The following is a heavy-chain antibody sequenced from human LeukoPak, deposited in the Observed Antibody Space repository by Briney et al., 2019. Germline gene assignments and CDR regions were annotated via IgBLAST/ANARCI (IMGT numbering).Heavy chain of an antibody. CDR1: GYTFTGYY. CDR3: ATQYSGSSRLLGY. D-gene: IGHD1-26*01. J-gene: IGHJ4*02. V-gene: IGHV1-2*06. Sequence: ASVKVSCKASGYTFTGYYMHWVRQAPGQGLEWMGRINPNSGGTNYAQKFQGRVTMTRDTSISTAYMELSRLRSDDTAVYHCATQYSGSSRLLGYWGQGTLVTVSS. CDR2: INPNSGGT.